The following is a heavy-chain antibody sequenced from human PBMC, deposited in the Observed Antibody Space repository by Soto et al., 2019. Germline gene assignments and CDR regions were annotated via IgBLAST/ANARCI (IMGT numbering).Heavy chain of an antibody. CDR1: GYTFTSYG. CDR3: ARDRPPRGSYGYFDY. Sequence: ASVKVSCKASGYTFTSYGISWVRQAPGQGLEWMGWISAYNGNTNYAQKLQGRVTMTTDTSTSTAYMELRSLRSDDTAVYYCARDRPPRGSYGYFDYWGQGTLVTVSS. CDR2: ISAYNGNT. V-gene: IGHV1-18*01. J-gene: IGHJ4*02. D-gene: IGHD1-26*01.